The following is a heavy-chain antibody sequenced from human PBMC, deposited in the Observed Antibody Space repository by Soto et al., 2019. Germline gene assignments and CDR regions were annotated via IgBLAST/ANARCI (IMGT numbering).Heavy chain of an antibody. V-gene: IGHV1-2*04. CDR2: INPNSGGT. Sequence: QVQLVQSGAEVKKPGASVKVSCKASGYTFTGYYIHWMRQAPGQGLEWMGWINPNSGGTNCAQKFQGWVTMTRDTSISTAYMELSRLTSDDTAVYFYASGRRDAFNGPMDYWGQGTLVTVSS. CDR1: GYTFTGYY. D-gene: IGHD2-2*01. J-gene: IGHJ4*02. CDR3: ASGRRDAFNGPMDY.